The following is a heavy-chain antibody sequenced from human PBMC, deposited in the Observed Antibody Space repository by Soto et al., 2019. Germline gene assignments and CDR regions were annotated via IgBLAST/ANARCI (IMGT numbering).Heavy chain of an antibody. Sequence: GSGATLVNPTKTLTLACTVSWFSLHYGRMAVSWIRPPPGRALEWLAHIFSNDEKSYTTSLKSRLTISKDTSKSQVVLTMTNMDPADTATYYCARYGKRGPDYYYGMDVWGRGTTVTVSS. J-gene: IGHJ6*02. CDR1: WFSLHYGRMA. CDR3: ARYGKRGPDYYYGMDV. CDR2: IFSNDEK. V-gene: IGHV2-26*01. D-gene: IGHD3-10*01.